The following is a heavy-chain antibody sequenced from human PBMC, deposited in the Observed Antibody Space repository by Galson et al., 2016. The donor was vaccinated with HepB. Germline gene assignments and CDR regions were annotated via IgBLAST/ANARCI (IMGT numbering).Heavy chain of an antibody. Sequence: SETLSLTCTVSGGSISSDSYYWGWIRQPPGKGLEWIGASYYSGRTSFNPSLKSRVTISVDTSKTHFSLRLSSVTAADTAVYFCAGCSGNLLSWYFDLWGRGTLVTVSS. CDR3: AGCSGNLLSWYFDL. CDR2: SYYSGRT. J-gene: IGHJ2*01. D-gene: IGHD1-26*01. CDR1: GGSISSDSYY. V-gene: IGHV4-39*01.